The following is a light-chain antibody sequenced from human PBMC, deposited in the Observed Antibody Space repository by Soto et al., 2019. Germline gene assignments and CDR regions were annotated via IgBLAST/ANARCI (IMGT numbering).Light chain of an antibody. J-gene: IGLJ1*01. CDR3: SSYAGSSNV. CDR2: DVS. CDR1: SSDVGGYDY. Sequence: QSALTQPASVSGSPGQSLTISCTGTSSDVGGYDYVSWYQQHPGKAPKLMIYDVSYRPSGISTRFSASKTGNTASLTVSGLQAEDEADYYCSSYAGSSNVFGTGTKVTVL. V-gene: IGLV2-14*01.